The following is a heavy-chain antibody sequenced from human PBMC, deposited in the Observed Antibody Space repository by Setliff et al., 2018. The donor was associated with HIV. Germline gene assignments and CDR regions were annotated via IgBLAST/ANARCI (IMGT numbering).Heavy chain of an antibody. D-gene: IGHD3-16*01. CDR1: GFTFSDYD. CDR3: AREIRTVYTGGHYFYGIDV. CDR2: IGTGGDT. Sequence: GVLKISCEASGFTFSDYDFHWVRQAAGKGLEWVSAIGTGGDTYYVDSVKGRFTISRENARNSLYLQMNSLRVGDTAVYYCAREIRTVYTGGHYFYGIDVWGQGTAVTVSS. J-gene: IGHJ6*02. V-gene: IGHV3-13*02.